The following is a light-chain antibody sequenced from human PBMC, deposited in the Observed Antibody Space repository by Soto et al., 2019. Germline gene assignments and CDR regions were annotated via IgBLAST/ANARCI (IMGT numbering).Light chain of an antibody. CDR2: DVS. CDR1: QNINAW. Sequence: DIQMTQAPSTLSASVGDSVTISCRASQNINAWLAWYQQKPGKAPKLLIYDVSTLDSGVPSRFSGSAPGTEFTLTINNLESDDFATYYCQQYHRHSTFGQGTKVDIK. J-gene: IGKJ1*01. CDR3: QQYHRHST. V-gene: IGKV1-5*01.